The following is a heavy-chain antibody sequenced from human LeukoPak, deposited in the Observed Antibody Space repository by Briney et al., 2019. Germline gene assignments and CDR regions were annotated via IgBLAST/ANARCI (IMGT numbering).Heavy chain of an antibody. CDR2: ISTSGSST. D-gene: IGHD2-2*01. V-gene: IGHV3-23*01. J-gene: IGHJ6*03. CDR3: ARRDCSSTSCYAGYYYMDG. CDR1: GFTFRSYG. Sequence: GGTLRLSCAASGFTFRSYGMSWVRQAPGKGLEWVSTISTSGSSTYYADSVKGRFTISRDNSKNTLYLQMNSLRAEDTAVYYCARRDCSSTSCYAGYYYMDGWGTGTTVTIS.